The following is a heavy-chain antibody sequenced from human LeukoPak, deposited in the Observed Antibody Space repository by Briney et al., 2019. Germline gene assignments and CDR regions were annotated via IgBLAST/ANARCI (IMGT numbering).Heavy chain of an antibody. CDR3: AAMWSYYLIGAYWYFDL. J-gene: IGHJ2*01. Sequence: RGSLRLSCAASGFTFSSYSMNWVRQAPGKGLEWVSSISSSSSYIYYADSVKGRFTISRDNAKNSLYLQMNSLRAEDTAVYYCAAMWSYYLIGAYWYFDLWGRGTLVTVSS. CDR2: ISSSSSYI. V-gene: IGHV3-21*01. CDR1: GFTFSSYS. D-gene: IGHD1-26*01.